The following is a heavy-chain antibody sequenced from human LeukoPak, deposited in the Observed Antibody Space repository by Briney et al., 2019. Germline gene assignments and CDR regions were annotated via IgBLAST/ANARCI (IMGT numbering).Heavy chain of an antibody. CDR1: GFTFDDYG. Sequence: GGSLGLSCAASGFTFDDYGMSWVRQAPGKGLEWASGINWNGGSTGYADSVKGRFTISRDNAKNSLYLQMNSLRAEDTALYYCARVYYDSSGYGGFDYWGQGTLVTVSS. CDR3: ARVYYDSSGYGGFDY. V-gene: IGHV3-20*04. CDR2: INWNGGST. J-gene: IGHJ4*02. D-gene: IGHD3-22*01.